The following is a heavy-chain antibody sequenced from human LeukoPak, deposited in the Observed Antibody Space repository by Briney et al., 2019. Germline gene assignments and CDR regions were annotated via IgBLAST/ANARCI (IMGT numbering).Heavy chain of an antibody. CDR3: ARGEPNTLYGDYFDY. CDR1: GYTFTGYY. Sequence: ASVKVSCKASGYTFTGYYMHWVRQAPGQGLEWMGWINPNSGGTNYAQKFQGWVTMTRDTSISTAYMELSRLRSDDTAVYYCARGEPNTLYGDYFDYWGQGTLVTVSS. CDR2: INPNSGGT. V-gene: IGHV1-2*04. D-gene: IGHD4-17*01. J-gene: IGHJ4*02.